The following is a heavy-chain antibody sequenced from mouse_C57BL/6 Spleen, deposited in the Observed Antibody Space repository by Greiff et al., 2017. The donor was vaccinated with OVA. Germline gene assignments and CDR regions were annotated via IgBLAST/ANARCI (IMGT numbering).Heavy chain of an antibody. D-gene: IGHD2-3*01. CDR2: IDPNSGGT. J-gene: IGHJ4*01. V-gene: IGHV1-72*01. CDR3: ARGRLYYYAMDY. Sequence: QVQLQQSGAELVKPGASVKLSCKASGYTFTSYWMHWVKQSPGRGLEWIGWIDPNSGGTKYNEKFKSKTTLTVDKPSSTAYMQLSSLTSEDSAVYYCARGRLYYYAMDYWGQGTSVTVSS. CDR1: GYTFTSYW.